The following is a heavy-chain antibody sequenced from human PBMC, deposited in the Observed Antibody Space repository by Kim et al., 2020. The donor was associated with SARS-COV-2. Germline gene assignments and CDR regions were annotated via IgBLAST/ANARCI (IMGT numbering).Heavy chain of an antibody. D-gene: IGHD3-10*01. Sequence: ASVKVSCKASGYTFTSYDINWVRQATGQGLEWMGWMNPNSGNTGYAQKFQGRVTMTRNTSISTAYMELSSLRSEDTAVYYCARAKLVQGVFYYYYYMDVWGKATTVTVSS. V-gene: IGHV1-8*01. CDR1: GYTFTSYD. J-gene: IGHJ6*03. CDR2: MNPNSGNT. CDR3: ARAKLVQGVFYYYYYMDV.